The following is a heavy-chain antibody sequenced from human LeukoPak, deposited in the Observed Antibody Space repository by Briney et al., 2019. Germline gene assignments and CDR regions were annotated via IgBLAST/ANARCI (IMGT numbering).Heavy chain of an antibody. CDR3: AKQPGYSSGWYYFDY. V-gene: IGHV3-23*01. CDR2: ISGSGGST. D-gene: IGHD6-19*01. J-gene: IGHJ4*02. CDR1: GFTFSSYA. Sequence: GGSLRLSCAASGFTFSSYAMSWVRQAPGEGLEWVSAISGSGGSTYYADSVKGRFTISRDNSKNTLYLQMNSLRAEDTAVYYCAKQPGYSSGWYYFDYWGQGTLVTVSS.